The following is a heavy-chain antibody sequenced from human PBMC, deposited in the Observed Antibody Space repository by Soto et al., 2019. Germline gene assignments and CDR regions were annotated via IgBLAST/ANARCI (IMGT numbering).Heavy chain of an antibody. D-gene: IGHD1-7*01. CDR2: ISSDGSNK. CDR3: AKDANWNYEEKYYFDS. J-gene: IGHJ4*02. CDR1: GFTFSSYG. Sequence: GGSLRLSCAASGFTFSSYGMHWVRQAPGKGLEWVAVISSDGSNKYYVDSVKGRFTISRDNSKNMLYLQMSSLRPEDTAVYYCAKDANWNYEEKYYFDSWGQGTQVTVSS. V-gene: IGHV3-30*18.